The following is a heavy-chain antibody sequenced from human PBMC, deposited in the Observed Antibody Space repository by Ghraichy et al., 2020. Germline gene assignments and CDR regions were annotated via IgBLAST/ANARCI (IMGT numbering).Heavy chain of an antibody. V-gene: IGHV4-59*01. D-gene: IGHD6-19*01. CDR2: IYYSGST. CDR3: ARGMDSSGWHRFYYFDY. Sequence: SETLSLTCTVSGGSISSYYWSWIRQPPGKGLEWIGYIYYSGSTNYNPSLKSRVTISVDTSKNQFSLKLSSVTAADTAVYYCARGMDSSGWHRFYYFDYWGQGTLVTVSS. CDR1: GGSISSYY. J-gene: IGHJ4*02.